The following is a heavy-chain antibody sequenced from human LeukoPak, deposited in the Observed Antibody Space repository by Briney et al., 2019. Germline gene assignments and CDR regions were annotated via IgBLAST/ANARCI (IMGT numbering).Heavy chain of an antibody. CDR3: AKARIAAAGGDYYYGMDV. V-gene: IGHV3-30*02. D-gene: IGHD6-13*01. Sequence: GGSLRLSCAASGFTFSSYGMHWVRQAPGKGLEWVAFIRYDGSNKYYADSVKGRFTISRDNSKNTLYLQMNSLRAEDTAEYYCAKARIAAAGGDYYYGMDVWGQGTTVTVSS. J-gene: IGHJ6*02. CDR2: IRYDGSNK. CDR1: GFTFSSYG.